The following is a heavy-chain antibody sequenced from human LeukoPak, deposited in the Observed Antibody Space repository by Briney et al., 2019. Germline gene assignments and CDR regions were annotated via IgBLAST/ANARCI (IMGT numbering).Heavy chain of an antibody. J-gene: IGHJ4*02. CDR2: ISSSGSTI. D-gene: IGHD5-12*01. CDR1: GFTFSSYE. Sequence: GGSLRLSCAASGFTFSSYEMNWVRQAPGQGLEWFSYISSSGSTIYYADSVKGRFTISRDKAKKSLYLQMDSLRAEDTAVYYCARGPSGYHNTGGQGTLVTVSS. CDR3: ARGPSGYHNT. V-gene: IGHV3-48*03.